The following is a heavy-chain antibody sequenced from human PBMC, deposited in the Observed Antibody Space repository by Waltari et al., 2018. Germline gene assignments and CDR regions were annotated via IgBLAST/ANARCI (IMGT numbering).Heavy chain of an antibody. V-gene: IGHV1-69*09. CDR3: ARESRSTAGIDY. Sequence: QVQLVQSAAEVKKPGSSVKVSCKASGDTFSGYAITWVHEAPGQGLEWMGRIIPLLDISNYAQKFRGRITITADRSTSTAYLELNSLRSEDTAVYYCARESRSTAGIDYWGQGAQVTVSS. J-gene: IGHJ4*02. CDR1: GDTFSGYA. CDR2: IIPLLDIS. D-gene: IGHD2-2*01.